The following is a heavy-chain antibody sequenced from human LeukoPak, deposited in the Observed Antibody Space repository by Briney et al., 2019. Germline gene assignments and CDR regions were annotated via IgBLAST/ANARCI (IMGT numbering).Heavy chain of an antibody. CDR1: GGSISSYC. CDR2: IFYSGST. D-gene: IGHD6-19*01. CDR3: ARDQRAVAGRTGGIDY. V-gene: IGHV4-59*01. J-gene: IGHJ4*02. Sequence: SETLSLTCTVSGGSISSYCWSWIRQPPGKGLEWIGYIFYSGSTNYNPSLKSRVTISVDTSKNQFSLKLSSVTAADTAVYYCARDQRAVAGRTGGIDYWGQGTLVTVSS.